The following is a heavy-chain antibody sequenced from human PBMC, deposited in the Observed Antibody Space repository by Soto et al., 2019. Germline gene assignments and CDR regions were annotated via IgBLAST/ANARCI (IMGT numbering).Heavy chain of an antibody. CDR1: GGTFSSYA. D-gene: IGHD5-12*01. Sequence: SVKVSCKASGGTFSSYAISWVRQAPGQGLEWMGGIIPIFGTANYAQKFQGRVTITADESTSTAYMELSSLRSEDTAVYYCARVVDYSDIVATIAAWGQGTLVTVSS. CDR3: ARVVDYSDIVATIAA. J-gene: IGHJ5*02. V-gene: IGHV1-69*13. CDR2: IIPIFGTA.